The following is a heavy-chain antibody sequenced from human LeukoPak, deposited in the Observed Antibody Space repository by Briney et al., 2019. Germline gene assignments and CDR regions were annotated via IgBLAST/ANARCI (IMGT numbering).Heavy chain of an antibody. J-gene: IGHJ4*02. CDR3: ARSWRYCSGGSCYPIDY. Sequence: ASVKVSCKASGYTFTSYDINWVRQASGQGLEWTGWMNPNSGNTGYAQKFQGRVTITRNTSISTAYMELSSLRSEDTAVYYCARSWRYCSGGSCYPIDYWGQGTQVTVSS. V-gene: IGHV1-8*03. CDR1: GYTFTSYD. CDR2: MNPNSGNT. D-gene: IGHD2-15*01.